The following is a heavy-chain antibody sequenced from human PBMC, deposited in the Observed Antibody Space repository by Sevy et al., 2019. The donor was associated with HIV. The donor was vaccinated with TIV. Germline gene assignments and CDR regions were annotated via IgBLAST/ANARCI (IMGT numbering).Heavy chain of an antibody. CDR3: VRDGWNY. CDR1: GFTFSSHD. Sequence: GGSLRLSCTASGFTFSSHDMVWVRQAPGKGLEWVSLMTSSGSYILYADSVKGRFTISRDNAKNSVFLQMNSLRVEDTAVYYCVRDGWNYWGQGTLVTVSS. V-gene: IGHV3-21*01. CDR2: MTSSGSYI. D-gene: IGHD2-15*01. J-gene: IGHJ4*02.